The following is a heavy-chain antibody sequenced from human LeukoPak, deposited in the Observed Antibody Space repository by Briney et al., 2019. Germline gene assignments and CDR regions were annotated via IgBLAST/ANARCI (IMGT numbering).Heavy chain of an antibody. D-gene: IGHD1-26*01. Sequence: LVKVSCKASGYTFTSYGISWVRQAPGQGLEWMGGIIPIFGTANYAQKFQGRVTITADESTSTAYMELSSLRSEDTAVYYCARGSVGAMRGFDYWGQGTLVTVSS. J-gene: IGHJ4*02. CDR2: IIPIFGTA. CDR1: GYTFTSYG. CDR3: ARGSVGAMRGFDY. V-gene: IGHV1-69*13.